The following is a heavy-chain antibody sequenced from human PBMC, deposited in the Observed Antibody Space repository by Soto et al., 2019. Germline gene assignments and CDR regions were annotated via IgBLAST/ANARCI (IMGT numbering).Heavy chain of an antibody. CDR1: GGSISSSSSY. J-gene: IGHJ4*02. CDR2: IYYLGNT. Sequence: PSETLSLTCTVSGGSISSSSSYWGWIRQPPGKGLEWVGNIYYLGNTYYNPSLGSRVTISVDTSKNQFSLKLSYRTAADTAVFYCAGVDPDESSGYHLDECGQGTLVTFS. V-gene: IGHV4-39*01. CDR3: AGVDPDESSGYHLDE. D-gene: IGHD3-22*01.